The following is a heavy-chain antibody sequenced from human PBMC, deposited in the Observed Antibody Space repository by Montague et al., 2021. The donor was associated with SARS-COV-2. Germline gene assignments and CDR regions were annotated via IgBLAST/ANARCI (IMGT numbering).Heavy chain of an antibody. Sequence: CAISGDSVARNSATWNWVRQSPSRDFEWLGRTYYRSKWCNDYAXXXRGRVTINPDTSKNQFSLQLNSVTPEDTAIYYCTSGREGNYNVMDVWGQGTTVTVSS. CDR1: GDSVARNSAT. CDR2: TYYRSKWCN. V-gene: IGHV6-1*01. CDR3: TSGREGNYNVMDV. D-gene: IGHD1-1*01. J-gene: IGHJ6*02.